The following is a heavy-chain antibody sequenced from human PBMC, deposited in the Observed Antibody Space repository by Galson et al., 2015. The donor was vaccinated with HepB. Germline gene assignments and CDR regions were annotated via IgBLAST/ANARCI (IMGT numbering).Heavy chain of an antibody. V-gene: IGHV3-21*01. CDR2: ISGSSAYI. Sequence: SLRLSCAASGFTFNTYSMIWVRQAPGQGLQWVSAISGSSAYIFYAESVKGRFTISRDNAKNSLYLQMNSLRAEDTAIYYCASRRRFKTGSGPEDYWGQGTLVTVSS. CDR3: ASRRRFKTGSGPEDY. D-gene: IGHD2-8*02. J-gene: IGHJ4*02. CDR1: GFTFNTYS.